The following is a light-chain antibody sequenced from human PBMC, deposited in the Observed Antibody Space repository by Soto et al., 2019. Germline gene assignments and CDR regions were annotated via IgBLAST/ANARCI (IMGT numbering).Light chain of an antibody. CDR1: QSVNSY. CDR2: GAS. Sequence: EIGLTQSPGTLSLSTGERATLSCRASQSVNSYLAWYQQKVGQAPRLLIYGASSRATGIPDRFSGSGSGTEFTLTITSLQPDDFATYYCQQYNNWPFTFGPGTKVDIK. CDR3: QQYNNWPFT. J-gene: IGKJ3*01. V-gene: IGKV3D-15*01.